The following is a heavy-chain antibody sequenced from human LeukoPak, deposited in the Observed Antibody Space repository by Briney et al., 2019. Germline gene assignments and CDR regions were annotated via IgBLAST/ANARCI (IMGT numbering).Heavy chain of an antibody. V-gene: IGHV3-23*01. J-gene: IGHJ4*02. CDR1: GFTFSSYA. CDR3: ANYKRGPSYFFDS. D-gene: IGHD3-10*01. Sequence: PGGSLRLFCAAPGFTFSSYAMTWVRQAPGKGLEWVSVITSGGDTYYADSLKGRFTISRDNSKNTLYLQMDSLRAEDTAVYYCANYKRGPSYFFDSWGQGTLVTVSS. CDR2: ITSGGDT.